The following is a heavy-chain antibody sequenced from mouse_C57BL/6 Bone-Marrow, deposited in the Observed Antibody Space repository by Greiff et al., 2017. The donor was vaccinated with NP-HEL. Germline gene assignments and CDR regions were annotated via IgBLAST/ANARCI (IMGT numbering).Heavy chain of an antibody. CDR3: ARHEIYYYGSSYFY. V-gene: IGHV5-6*01. CDR1: GFTFSSYG. CDR2: ISSGGSYT. D-gene: IGHD1-1*01. J-gene: IGHJ3*01. Sequence: EVHLVESGGDLVKPGGSLKLSCAASGFTFSSYGMSWVRQTPDKRLEWVATISSGGSYTYYPDSVKGRFTISRDNAKNTLYLQMSSLKSEDTAMYYCARHEIYYYGSSYFYWGQGTLVTVSA.